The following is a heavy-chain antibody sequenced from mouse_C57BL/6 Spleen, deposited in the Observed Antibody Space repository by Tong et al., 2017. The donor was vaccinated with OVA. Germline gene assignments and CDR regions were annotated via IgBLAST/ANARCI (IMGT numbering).Heavy chain of an antibody. CDR2: INPNYGTT. V-gene: IGHV1-18*01. J-gene: IGHJ3*01. CDR3: ARTNEWFAY. Sequence: EVQLQESGPELVKPGASVKMSCKASGYTFTDYNMHWVKQSHGKSLEWIGVINPNYGTTSYNQKFKGKATLTVDKSSSTAYMELRSLTSEDSAVYYCARTNEWFAYWGQGTLVTVSA. CDR1: GYTFTDYN. D-gene: IGHD1-3*01.